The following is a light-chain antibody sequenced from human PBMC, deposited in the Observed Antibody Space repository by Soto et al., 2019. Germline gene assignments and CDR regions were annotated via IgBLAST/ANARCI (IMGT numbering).Light chain of an antibody. CDR3: QQYNNWPPLT. Sequence: EIVMTQSPVTLSVSPGERATLSCRASQSVSSNLAWYQQKPGQAPRLLIYGASTRPTGIPARFSGSGSGTEFTLTISSLQSEDFALYYCQQYNNWPPLTFGGGTKVEIK. V-gene: IGKV3-15*01. CDR1: QSVSSN. J-gene: IGKJ4*01. CDR2: GAS.